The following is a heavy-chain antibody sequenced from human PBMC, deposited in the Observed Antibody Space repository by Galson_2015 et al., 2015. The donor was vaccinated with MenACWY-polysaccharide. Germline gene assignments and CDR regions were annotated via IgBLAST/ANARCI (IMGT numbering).Heavy chain of an antibody. CDR1: GFTFSSYA. Sequence: SLRLSCAASGFTFSSYAMHWVRQAPGKGLEWVAVISYDGSNKYYADSVKGRFTISRDNSKNTLYLQMNSLRAEDTAVYYCARDSLQQPYCFDYWGQGTLVTVSS. V-gene: IGHV3-30-3*01. J-gene: IGHJ4*02. D-gene: IGHD4-11*01. CDR2: ISYDGSNK. CDR3: ARDSLQQPYCFDY.